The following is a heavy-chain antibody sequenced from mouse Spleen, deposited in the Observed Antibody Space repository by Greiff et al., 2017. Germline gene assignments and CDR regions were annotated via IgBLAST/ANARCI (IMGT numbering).Heavy chain of an antibody. Sequence: QVQLQQPGAELVRPGSSVKLSCKASGYTFTSYWMDWVKQRPGQGLEWIGNIYPSDSETHYNQKFKDKATLTVDKSSSTAYMQLSSLTSEDSAVYYCAREDDYGGYWGQGTTLTVSS. J-gene: IGHJ2*01. CDR2: IYPSDSET. D-gene: IGHD2-4*01. CDR1: GYTFTSYW. V-gene: IGHV1-61*01. CDR3: AREDDYGGY.